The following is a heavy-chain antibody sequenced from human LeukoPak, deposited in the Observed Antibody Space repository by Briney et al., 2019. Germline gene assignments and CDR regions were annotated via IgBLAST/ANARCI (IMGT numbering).Heavy chain of an antibody. J-gene: IGHJ3*02. Sequence: ASVKVSCKASGYTFTSYGISWVRQAPGQGLEWMGWINAYNGNTNYAQKLQGRDTMTTNTSTSTAYMELRSLRSDNTAVYYCARVSYYDSSGAFDIWGQGTMVTVSS. V-gene: IGHV1-18*01. CDR1: GYTFTSYG. CDR2: INAYNGNT. D-gene: IGHD3-22*01. CDR3: ARVSYYDSSGAFDI.